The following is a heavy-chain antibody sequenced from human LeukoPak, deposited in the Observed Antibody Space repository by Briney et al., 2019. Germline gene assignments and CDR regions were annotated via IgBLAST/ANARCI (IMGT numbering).Heavy chain of an antibody. J-gene: IGHJ4*02. CDR2: ISSSSSYI. V-gene: IGHV3-21*01. CDR1: GFTFSSYS. D-gene: IGHD6-13*01. Sequence: GGSLRLSCAASGFTFSSYSMNWVRQAPGKGLEWVSSISSSSSYIYYAHSVKGRFTISRDNAKNSLYLQMNSLRAEDTAVYYCARGPYYTSTWYDPRFDYWGQGTLVTVSS. CDR3: ARGPYYTSTWYDPRFDY.